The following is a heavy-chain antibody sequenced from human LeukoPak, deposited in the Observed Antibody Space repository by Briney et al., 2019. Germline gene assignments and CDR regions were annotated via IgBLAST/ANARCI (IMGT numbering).Heavy chain of an antibody. V-gene: IGHV1-18*01. CDR1: GYTFTSYG. D-gene: IGHD3-22*01. CDR2: INAYNGYT. J-gene: IGHJ4*02. Sequence: ASVKVSCKASGYTFTSYGITCVRQAPGQGLEWMGWINAYNGYTVYAQKLQDRVTMTTDTSTTTAYMELRSLRSDDTAVYYCARAPYDSSGRKTYFFDYWGQGTLVTVSS. CDR3: ARAPYDSSGRKTYFFDY.